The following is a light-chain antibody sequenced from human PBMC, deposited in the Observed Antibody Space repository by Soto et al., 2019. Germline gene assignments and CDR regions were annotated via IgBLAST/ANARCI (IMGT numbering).Light chain of an antibody. CDR2: GAS. CDR3: QQYGSSGWT. CDR1: QSVSSSY. Sequence: EIVLTQSPGTLSLYPGERATLSCRASQSVSSSYLAWYQQQPGQAPSLLIYGASSRATGIPDRFSGSGSGTDFTLTIGRLEPEDFAVYYCQQYGSSGWTFGQGTKVEIK. J-gene: IGKJ1*01. V-gene: IGKV3-20*01.